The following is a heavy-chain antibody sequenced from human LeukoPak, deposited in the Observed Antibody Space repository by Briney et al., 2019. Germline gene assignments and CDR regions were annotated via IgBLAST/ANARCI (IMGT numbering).Heavy chain of an antibody. V-gene: IGHV4-59*01. D-gene: IGHD4-23*01. Sequence: TSETLSLTCTVSGGSISSYYWSWIRQPPGKGLEWIGYIYYSGSTNYNPSLKSRVTISVDTSKNQFSLNLSSVTAADTAMYYCAREVADYGGYYYYHYMDVWGKGTTVTISS. CDR3: AREVADYGGYYYYHYMDV. CDR2: IYYSGST. CDR1: GGSISSYY. J-gene: IGHJ6*03.